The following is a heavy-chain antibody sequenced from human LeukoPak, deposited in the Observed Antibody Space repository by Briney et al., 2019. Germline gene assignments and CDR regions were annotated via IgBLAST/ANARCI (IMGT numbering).Heavy chain of an antibody. Sequence: ASVKLCCKASGYTFTSYGISWVRQAPGQGLGWMGGISAYNGNTNYEQTLQGRVTMTTDTATSTAYMELRSLRSDGTAVCYCGRAAGAGMVWWFDLWGRGTRVTVSS. CDR2: ISAYNGNT. CDR3: GRAAGAGMVWWFDL. D-gene: IGHD6-19*01. J-gene: IGHJ5*02. V-gene: IGHV1-18*01. CDR1: GYTFTSYG.